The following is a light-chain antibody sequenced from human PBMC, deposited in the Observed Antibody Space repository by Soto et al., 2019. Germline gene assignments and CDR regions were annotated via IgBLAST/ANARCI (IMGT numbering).Light chain of an antibody. CDR2: GAS. V-gene: IGKV3-11*01. CDR3: QQRSNWPLT. CDR1: RSIGTY. J-gene: IGKJ3*01. Sequence: EIVLTQSPATLSLSPGERATLSCRASRSIGTYLAWYQQKPGQAPRLLMYGASNRATGIPARFSGSGSATDFNLTISSLEPADFAVYYCQQRSNWPLTFGPGPKVDI.